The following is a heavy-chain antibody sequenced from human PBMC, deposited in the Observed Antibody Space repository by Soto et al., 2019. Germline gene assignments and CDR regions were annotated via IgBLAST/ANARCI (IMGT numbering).Heavy chain of an antibody. V-gene: IGHV3-11*05. CDR3: SRGGGCGVFDL. CDR2: SSPRGTYK. CDR1: GFTLGDHY. D-gene: IGHD5-12*01. Sequence: QVQLVESGGDLVQPGGSLRLSCATSGFTLGDHYMSWIRQAPGKGLEFISYSSPRGTYKNYADSVKGRFTVSRDNAKNAFYLQLNSLRLEDTGVYFCSRGGGCGVFDLWGQGTFVSVS. J-gene: IGHJ5*02.